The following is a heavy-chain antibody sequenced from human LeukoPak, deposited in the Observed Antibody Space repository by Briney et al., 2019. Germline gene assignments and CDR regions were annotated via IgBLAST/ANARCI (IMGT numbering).Heavy chain of an antibody. CDR1: GGSISNYY. Sequence: SETLSLTCSVSGGSISNYYWGWIRQPAGKGLEWIGRIDGSGSTNYNPSLKSRVPMSVDTSKNQFSLKLSSVTAADTAVYYCARDLGLKSMDYWGQGTLVSVSS. CDR3: ARDLGLKSMDY. CDR2: IDGSGST. J-gene: IGHJ4*02. V-gene: IGHV4-4*07. D-gene: IGHD2/OR15-2a*01.